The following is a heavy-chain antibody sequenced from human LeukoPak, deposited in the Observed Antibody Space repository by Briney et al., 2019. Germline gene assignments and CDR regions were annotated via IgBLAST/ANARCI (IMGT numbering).Heavy chain of an antibody. D-gene: IGHD3-10*01. CDR1: GFTFSSYA. J-gene: IGHJ4*02. CDR2: ISGSGGST. Sequence: GGSLRLSCAASGFTFSSYAMSWVRQAPGKGLEWVSAISGSGGSTYYADSVKGRFTISRDNSKNTLYLQMNSLRVEDTAIYYCAKGLYHYFGSGSYTLDYWGQGIQVTVSS. V-gene: IGHV3-23*01. CDR3: AKGLYHYFGSGSYTLDY.